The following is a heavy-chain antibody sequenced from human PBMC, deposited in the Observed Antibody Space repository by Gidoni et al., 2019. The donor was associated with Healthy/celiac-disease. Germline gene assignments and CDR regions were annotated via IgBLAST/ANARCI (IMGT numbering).Heavy chain of an antibody. CDR1: GFTFRSYA. J-gene: IGHJ3*02. CDR3: AKELGGDGAWDAFDI. CDR2: ISGSGGST. D-gene: IGHD2-21*02. V-gene: IGHV3-23*01. Sequence: EVQLLESGGGLVQPGGSLRLSCAASGFTFRSYAMSWVRPAPGKGLGWVSAISGSGGSTYYADSVKGRFTISRDNSKNTLYLQMNSLRAEDTAVYYCAKELGGDGAWDAFDIWGQGTMVTVSS.